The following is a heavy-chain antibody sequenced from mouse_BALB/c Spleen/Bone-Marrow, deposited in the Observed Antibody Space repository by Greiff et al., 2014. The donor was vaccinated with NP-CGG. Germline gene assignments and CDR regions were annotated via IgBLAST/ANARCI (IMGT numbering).Heavy chain of an antibody. D-gene: IGHD1-2*01. CDR2: IWAGGSK. CDR3: ARVFTTATWGFAY. J-gene: IGHJ3*01. CDR1: GLSLTSYG. V-gene: IGHV2-9*02. Sequence: QVQLQQSGPGLVAPSQSLSITCTVSGLSLTSYGVHWVRQPPGKGLEWLGAIWAGGSKNYNSALMSRRSITKDNSKSQVFLEMDSLQTDDTAMYDCARVFTTATWGFAYWGQGTLVTVSA.